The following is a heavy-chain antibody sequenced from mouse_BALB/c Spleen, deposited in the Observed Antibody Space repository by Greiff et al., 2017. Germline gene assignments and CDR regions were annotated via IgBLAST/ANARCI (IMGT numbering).Heavy chain of an antibody. J-gene: IGHJ4*01. CDR1: GFTFSDYY. Sequence: DVKLVESGGGLVKPGGSLKLSCAASGFTFSDYYMYWVRQTPEKRLEWVATISDGGSYTYYPDSVKGRFTISRDNAKNNLYLQMSSLKSEDTAMYYCARRYDVPYAMDYWGQGTSVTVSS. V-gene: IGHV5-4*02. CDR3: ARRYDVPYAMDY. CDR2: ISDGGSYT. D-gene: IGHD2-14*01.